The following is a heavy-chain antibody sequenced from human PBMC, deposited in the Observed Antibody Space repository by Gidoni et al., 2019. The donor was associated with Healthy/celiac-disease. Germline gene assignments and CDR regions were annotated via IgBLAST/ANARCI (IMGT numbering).Heavy chain of an antibody. CDR2: IYYSGST. D-gene: IGHD2-15*01. CDR1: GGSISSSSYY. V-gene: IGHV4-39*01. Sequence: QLQLQESGPGLVKPSETLALTCTVSGGSISSSSYYWGWIRQPPGKGLEGIGSIYYSGSTDYHPSLKLRVTISVDTSKNQFSLKLSSVTAADTAVYYCARQEGYLLGYCSGGSCGLFDYWGQGTLVTVSS. CDR3: ARQEGYLLGYCSGGSCGLFDY. J-gene: IGHJ4*02.